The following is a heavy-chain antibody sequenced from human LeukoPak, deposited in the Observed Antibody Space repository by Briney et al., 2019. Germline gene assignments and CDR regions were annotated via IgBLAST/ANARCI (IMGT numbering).Heavy chain of an antibody. D-gene: IGHD4/OR15-4a*01. CDR1: GFTVSSNS. CDR2: IYSDNT. CDR3: ARRAGAYSHPYDY. J-gene: IGHJ4*02. V-gene: IGHV3-53*01. Sequence: GETLRLSCTVSGFTVSSNSMSWVRQAPGKGLEWVSFIYSDNTHYSDSVKGRFTISRDNSKNTLYLQMNSLRAEDTAVYYCARRAGAYSHPYDYWGQGTLVTVSS.